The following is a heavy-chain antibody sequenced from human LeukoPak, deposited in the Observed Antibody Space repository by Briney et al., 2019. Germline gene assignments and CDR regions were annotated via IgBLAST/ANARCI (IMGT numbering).Heavy chain of an antibody. CDR1: GYTFTSYY. D-gene: IGHD6-19*01. J-gene: IGHJ4*02. CDR2: INPTVGST. V-gene: IGHV1-46*01. Sequence: ASVKVSCKASGYTFTSYYMNWVRQAPGQGLEWMGIINPTVGSTSYAQKFQGRVTMTRDTSTTTAYMELSSVISEDKAVDYCGRGPLDGSEWGVHFDYWGQGTLVTVSS. CDR3: GRGPLDGSEWGVHFDY.